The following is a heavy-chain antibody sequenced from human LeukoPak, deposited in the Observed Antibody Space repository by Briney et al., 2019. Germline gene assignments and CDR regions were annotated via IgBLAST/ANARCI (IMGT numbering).Heavy chain of an antibody. D-gene: IGHD1-26*01. J-gene: IGHJ6*02. CDR2: ISGSGGST. Sequence: GGSLRLSCAASGFTFSSYAMSWVRQAPGKGLEWVSAISGSGGSTYYADSVKGRFTISRDNSKNTLYLQMNSLRAEDTAVYYCAKGSRYWDRGCYYYYYGMDVWGQGTTVTVSS. CDR1: GFTFSSYA. V-gene: IGHV3-23*01. CDR3: AKGSRYWDRGCYYYYYGMDV.